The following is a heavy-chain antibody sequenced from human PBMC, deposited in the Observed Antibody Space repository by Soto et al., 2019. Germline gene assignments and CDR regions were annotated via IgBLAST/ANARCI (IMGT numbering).Heavy chain of an antibody. CDR1: GFSLTTSGVG. CDR2: IYGDDNK. Sequence: QITLKESGPPLVKPTETLTLTCTFSGFSLTTSGVGVAWIRQPPGKALEWLALIYGDDNKRYSPSLKSRLTIXTXXSKHQVVVTMTKTDAVDTATYYCAHDVRGLTGLDLWGRGTLVTVSS. CDR3: AHDVRGLTGLDL. D-gene: IGHD6-6*01. J-gene: IGHJ2*01. V-gene: IGHV2-5*02.